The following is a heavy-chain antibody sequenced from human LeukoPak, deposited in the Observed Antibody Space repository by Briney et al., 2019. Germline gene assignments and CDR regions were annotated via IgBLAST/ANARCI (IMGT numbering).Heavy chain of an antibody. Sequence: PSETLSLTCTVSGASINSSEYHWGWIRQPPGKGLEWIGDMYYNGVTYYNPSLKSRVTMSVDTSKNQFSLKLNSVTAADSAVYYCATMRPYDYYMDVWGKGTTVTVSS. CDR3: ATMRPYDYYMDV. CDR2: MYYNGVT. CDR1: GASINSSEYH. J-gene: IGHJ6*03. V-gene: IGHV4-39*07.